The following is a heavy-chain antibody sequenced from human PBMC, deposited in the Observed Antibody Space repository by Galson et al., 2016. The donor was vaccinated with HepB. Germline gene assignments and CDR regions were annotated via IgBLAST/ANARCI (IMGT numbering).Heavy chain of an antibody. V-gene: IGHV3-74*01. CDR2: INNDGSSS. CDR3: VRDMYGSYFAFDI. CDR1: GFTFNDYW. D-gene: IGHD1-26*01. J-gene: IGHJ3*02. Sequence: SMRLSCAASGFTFNDYWMHWVRQAPGRGLDWVSRINNDGSSSTYADSVKGRCTISRDNAKNTVDQQMNGLRTEETTMYYCVRDMYGSYFAFDIWGQGTMVTVSS.